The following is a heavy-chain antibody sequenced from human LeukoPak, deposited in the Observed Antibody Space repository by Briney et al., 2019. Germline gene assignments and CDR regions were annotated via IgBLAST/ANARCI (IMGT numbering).Heavy chain of an antibody. CDR3: AKDRWASYYYYAIDV. CDR2: MSHDGSNK. D-gene: IGHD3-16*01. J-gene: IGHJ6*02. Sequence: GRSLRLSCAASGFTFSSYGMHWVRQAPGKGLEWVAVMSHDGSNKNYADSVKGRFTSSRDKSKNRLYLQMNSLRAEDTAVYYCAKDRWASYYYYAIDVWGQGTTVTVYS. V-gene: IGHV3-30*18. CDR1: GFTFSSYG.